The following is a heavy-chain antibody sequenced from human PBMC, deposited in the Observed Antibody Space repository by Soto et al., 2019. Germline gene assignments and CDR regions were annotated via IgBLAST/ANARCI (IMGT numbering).Heavy chain of an antibody. CDR1: GGSISSGGYY. D-gene: IGHD4-17*01. J-gene: IGHJ3*02. Sequence: QVQLQESGPGLVKPSQTLSLTCTVSGGSISSGGYYWSWIRQHPGKGLEWIGYIYYSGSTYYNPSLKSRVTRAVDTSKNQFSLKLSSVTAADTAVYYCARDYAYGDYRGVDIWGQGTMVTVSS. CDR3: ARDYAYGDYRGVDI. V-gene: IGHV4-31*03. CDR2: IYYSGST.